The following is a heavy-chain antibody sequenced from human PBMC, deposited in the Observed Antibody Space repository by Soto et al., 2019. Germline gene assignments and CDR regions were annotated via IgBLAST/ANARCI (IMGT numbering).Heavy chain of an antibody. Sequence: ASVKVSCKASGYTFTSYYMHWVRQAPGQGLEWMGIINPSGGSTSYAQKFQGRVTMTRDTSTSTVYMELRSLRSDDTAVYYCARDIAVDAFDIWGQGTMVTVSS. J-gene: IGHJ3*02. CDR1: GYTFTSYY. D-gene: IGHD6-13*01. CDR3: ARDIAVDAFDI. V-gene: IGHV1-46*01. CDR2: INPSGGST.